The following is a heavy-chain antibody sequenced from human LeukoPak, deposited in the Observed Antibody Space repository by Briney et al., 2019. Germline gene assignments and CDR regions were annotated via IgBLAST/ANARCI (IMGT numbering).Heavy chain of an antibody. D-gene: IGHD1-14*01. Sequence: SETLSLTCTVSGGSISSSSYYWGWIRQPPGKGLEWIGSIYYSGSTYYNPSLKSRVTISVDTSKNQFSLKLSSVTAADTAVYYCAREEPYGQVDYWGQGTLVTVSS. V-gene: IGHV4-39*01. CDR2: IYYSGST. J-gene: IGHJ4*02. CDR3: AREEPYGQVDY. CDR1: GGSISSSSYY.